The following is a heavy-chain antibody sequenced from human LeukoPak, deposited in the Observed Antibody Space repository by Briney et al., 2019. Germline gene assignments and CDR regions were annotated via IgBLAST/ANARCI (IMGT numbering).Heavy chain of an antibody. CDR1: GGSISSNNYY. CDR3: ARLTIFGMITVNWFDP. CDR2: IFYSGAT. D-gene: IGHD3-3*01. J-gene: IGHJ5*02. V-gene: IGHV4-39*07. Sequence: SETLSLTCAVSGGSISSNNYYWVWIRQPLGKGLEWIGSIFYSGATYYNPSLKSRITISVDTSKNQFSLSLSSVAAADTAVYYCARLTIFGMITVNWFDPWGQGTLVTVSS.